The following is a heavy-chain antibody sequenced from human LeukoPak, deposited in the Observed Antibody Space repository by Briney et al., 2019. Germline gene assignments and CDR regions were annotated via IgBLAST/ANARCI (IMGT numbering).Heavy chain of an antibody. V-gene: IGHV4-38-2*02. CDR1: GYSISSGYY. D-gene: IGHD3-22*01. CDR2: IYHSGSS. Sequence: SETLSLTCTVSGYSISSGYYWGWIRQPPGKGLEWIGCIYHSGSSYYNPSLKSRVTISVDTSKNQFSLKLSSVTAADTAVYYCARLRQGFEFGDSGYYTDYWGQGTLVTVSS. CDR3: ARLRQGFEFGDSGYYTDY. J-gene: IGHJ4*02.